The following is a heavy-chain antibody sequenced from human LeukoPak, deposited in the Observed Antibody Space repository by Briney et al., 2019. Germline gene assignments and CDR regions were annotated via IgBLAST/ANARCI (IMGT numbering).Heavy chain of an antibody. Sequence: ASVKVSCKASGYTFTSYDINWVRQATGQGLEWMGWMNPNSGNTGYAQKFQGRVTITRNTSISTAYMELSSLRSEDTAVYYCAAITMVRGKRAQFDYWGQGTLVTVSS. CDR3: AAITMVRGKRAQFDY. V-gene: IGHV1-8*03. J-gene: IGHJ4*02. D-gene: IGHD3-10*01. CDR1: GYTFTSYD. CDR2: MNPNSGNT.